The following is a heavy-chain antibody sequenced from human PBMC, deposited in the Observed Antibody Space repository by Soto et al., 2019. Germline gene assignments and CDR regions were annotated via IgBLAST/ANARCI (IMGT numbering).Heavy chain of an antibody. D-gene: IGHD2-15*01. J-gene: IGHJ6*02. CDR1: GYTFTSYY. Sequence: GXXVKVSCKASGYTFTSYYMHWVRQAPGQGLEWMGIINPSGGSTSYAQKFQGRVTMTRDTSTSTVYMELSSLRSEDTAVYYCARDRVLRLRGWYYYYYYGMDVRGQGNTVTVS. CDR3: ARDRVLRLRGWYYYYYYGMDV. V-gene: IGHV1-46*01. CDR2: INPSGGST.